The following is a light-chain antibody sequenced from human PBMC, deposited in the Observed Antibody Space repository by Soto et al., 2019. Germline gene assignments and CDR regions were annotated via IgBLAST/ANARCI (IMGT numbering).Light chain of an antibody. Sequence: EIVLPQSPAPLSWFPGERATLSCRATQGVSSYLAWYQKKPGQAPRLLIYDASSRATGIPARFSGSGSGTDFTLTISSLEPEDFAVYYCQHRSNWALTFGGGTKVEIK. J-gene: IGKJ4*01. CDR3: QHRSNWALT. V-gene: IGKV3-11*01. CDR1: QGVSSY. CDR2: DAS.